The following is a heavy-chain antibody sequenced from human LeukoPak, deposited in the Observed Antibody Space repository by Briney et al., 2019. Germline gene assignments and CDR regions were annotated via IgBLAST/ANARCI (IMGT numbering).Heavy chain of an antibody. CDR2: INPNSGGT. Sequence: GASVKVSCKASGYTFTGYYMHWVRQAPGQGLEWMGWINPNSGGTNYAQKFQGRVTMTRDTSISTAYMELSRLRSDDTAVYYCARHSLVRGVIPLNAFDIWGQGTMVTVSS. D-gene: IGHD3-10*01. J-gene: IGHJ3*02. V-gene: IGHV1-2*02. CDR3: ARHSLVRGVIPLNAFDI. CDR1: GYTFTGYY.